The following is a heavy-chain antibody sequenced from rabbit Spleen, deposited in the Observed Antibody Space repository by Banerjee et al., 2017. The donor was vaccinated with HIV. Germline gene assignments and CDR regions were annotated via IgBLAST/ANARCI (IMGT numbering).Heavy chain of an antibody. CDR1: GFSFSSSYY. CDR3: ARDDSSSTNYYDDFDL. D-gene: IGHD1-1*01. Sequence: QSLEESGGDLVKPGASLTLTCTASGFSFSSSYYMCWVRQASGKGLEWIACIYVGNDNTYYASWAKGRFTISKTSSTTVTLQMTSLTAADTATYFCARDDSSSTNYYDDFDLWGQGTLVTVS. V-gene: IGHV1S40*01. J-gene: IGHJ4*01. CDR2: IYVGNDNT.